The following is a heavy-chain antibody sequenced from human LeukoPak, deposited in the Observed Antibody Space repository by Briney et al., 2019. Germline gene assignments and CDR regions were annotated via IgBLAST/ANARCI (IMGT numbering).Heavy chain of an antibody. V-gene: IGHV1-8*01. Sequence: ASVKVSCKTSGYTFTNYDINWVRQATGQGLEWLGWMSPNNGNTGYAQKIQGRVTMTRDTSINTAYMELSSLRSEDTAVYYCASNPPRTGDFNSWGQGALVTVSS. D-gene: IGHD7-27*01. CDR1: GYTFTNYD. J-gene: IGHJ4*02. CDR3: ASNPPRTGDFNS. CDR2: MSPNNGNT.